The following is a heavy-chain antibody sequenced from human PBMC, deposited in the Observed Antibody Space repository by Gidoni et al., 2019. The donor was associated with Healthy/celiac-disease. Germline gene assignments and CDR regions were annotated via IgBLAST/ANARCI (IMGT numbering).Heavy chain of an antibody. CDR2: IYWDDDK. J-gene: IGHJ6*02. CDR1: GFSLSTSGVG. Sequence: QITLKESGPTLVKPTQTLTLTCTFSGFSLSTSGVGVGWIRQPPGKALEWLALIYWDDDKRYSPSLKSRLTITKDTSKNQVVLTMTNMDPVDTATYYCAHQRPGSSGWYGYYYYGMDVWGQGTTVTVSS. D-gene: IGHD6-19*01. V-gene: IGHV2-5*02. CDR3: AHQRPGSSGWYGYYYYGMDV.